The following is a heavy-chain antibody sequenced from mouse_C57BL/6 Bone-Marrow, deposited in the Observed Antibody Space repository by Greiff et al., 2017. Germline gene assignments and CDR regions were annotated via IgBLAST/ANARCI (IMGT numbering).Heavy chain of an antibody. CDR2: ISYDGSN. J-gene: IGHJ2*01. CDR1: GYSITSGYY. CDR3: ARDEGWSHFDY. V-gene: IGHV3-6*01. D-gene: IGHD2-3*01. Sequence: EVKLMESGPGLVKPSQSLSLTCSVTGYSITSGYYWNWIRQFPGNKLEWMGYISYDGSNNYNPSLKNRISITRDTSKNQFFLKLNSVTTEDTATYYCARDEGWSHFDYWGQGTTLTVSS.